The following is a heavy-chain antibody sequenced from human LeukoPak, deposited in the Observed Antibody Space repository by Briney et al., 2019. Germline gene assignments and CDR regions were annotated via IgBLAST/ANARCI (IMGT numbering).Heavy chain of an antibody. CDR1: GGTFSSYA. Sequence: SVKVSCKASGGTFSSYAISWVRQAPGQGLEWMGGIIPIFGTANYAQKFQGRVTITADESTSTAYMELSSLRSEDTAVYYCARGSYSSSWYMKVDAFDIWGQGTMVTVSS. CDR2: IIPIFGTA. D-gene: IGHD6-13*01. J-gene: IGHJ3*02. V-gene: IGHV1-69*13. CDR3: ARGSYSSSWYMKVDAFDI.